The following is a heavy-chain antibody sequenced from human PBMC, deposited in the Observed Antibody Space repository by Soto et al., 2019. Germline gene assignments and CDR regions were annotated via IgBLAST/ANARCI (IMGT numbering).Heavy chain of an antibody. CDR1: GYTFTYDA. J-gene: IGHJ4*02. D-gene: IGHD2-21*02. Sequence: GAAGKVSLKGSGYTFTYDAIPWVRQAPGQRLEWMGWINAGNGNTKYSQKFQGRVTITRDTSASTAYMELSSLRSEDTAVYYCARSIVVVPALDYWGQGTLHTVSS. V-gene: IGHV1-3*01. CDR2: INAGNGNT. CDR3: ARSIVVVPALDY.